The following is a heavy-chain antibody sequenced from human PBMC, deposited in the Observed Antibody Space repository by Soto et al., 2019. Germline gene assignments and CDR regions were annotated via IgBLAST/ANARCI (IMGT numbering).Heavy chain of an antibody. CDR1: GGSISSGGYY. V-gene: IGHV4-31*03. Sequence: TLSLTCTVSGGSISSGGYYWSWIRQHPGKGLEWIGYIYYSGSTYYNPSLKSRVTISVDTSKNQFSLKLSSVTAADTAVYYCARGKSYDILTGFYYYYMDVWGKGTTVTVSS. CDR3: ARGKSYDILTGFYYYYMDV. J-gene: IGHJ6*03. D-gene: IGHD3-9*01. CDR2: IYYSGST.